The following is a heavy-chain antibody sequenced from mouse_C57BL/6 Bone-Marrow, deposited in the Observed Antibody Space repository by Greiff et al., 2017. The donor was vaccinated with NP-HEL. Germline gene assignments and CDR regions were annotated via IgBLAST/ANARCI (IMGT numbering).Heavy chain of an antibody. CDR2: IHPNSGST. J-gene: IGHJ4*01. V-gene: IGHV1-64*01. CDR3: ARGATVDAMDY. CDR1: GYTFTSYW. D-gene: IGHD1-1*01. Sequence: VQLQQPGAELVKPGASVKLSCKASGYTFTSYWMHWVKQRPGQGLEWIGMIHPNSGSTNYNEKFKSKATLTVDTSSSTAYMQLSSLTSEDSAVYYGARGATVDAMDYWGQGTSVTVSS.